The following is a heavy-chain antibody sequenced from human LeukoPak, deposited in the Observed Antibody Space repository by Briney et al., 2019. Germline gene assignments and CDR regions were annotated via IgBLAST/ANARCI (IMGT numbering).Heavy chain of an antibody. Sequence: GGSPRLSWEASGFTFSSYGMHWVRQAPGKGLEWVAFIRYDGSNKYYADSVKGRFTISRDNSKNTLYLQMNSLRAEDTAVYYCAKDGPRYSSSWRPLFDYWGQGTLVTVSS. CDR3: AKDGPRYSSSWRPLFDY. D-gene: IGHD6-13*01. CDR2: IRYDGSNK. V-gene: IGHV3-30*02. J-gene: IGHJ4*02. CDR1: GFTFSSYG.